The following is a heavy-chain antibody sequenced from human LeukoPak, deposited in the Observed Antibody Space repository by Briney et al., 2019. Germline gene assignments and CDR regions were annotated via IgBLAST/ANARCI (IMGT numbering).Heavy chain of an antibody. CDR3: ARGSTYYDSSGQVPFDY. CDR1: GFTFSTYS. J-gene: IGHJ4*02. V-gene: IGHV3-48*01. Sequence: GGSLRLSCAASGFTFSTYSMNWVRQAPGKGLEWVSYISSSSSTIYYADSVKGRFTISRDNAKNSLYLQMNSLRAEDTAVYYCARGSTYYDSSGQVPFDYWGQGTLVTVSS. D-gene: IGHD3-22*01. CDR2: ISSSSSTI.